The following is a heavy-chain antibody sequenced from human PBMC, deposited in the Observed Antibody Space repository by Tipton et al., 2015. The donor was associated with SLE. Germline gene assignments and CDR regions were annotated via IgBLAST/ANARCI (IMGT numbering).Heavy chain of an antibody. V-gene: IGHV1-18*01. D-gene: IGHD6-13*01. CDR2: ISAYNGNT. J-gene: IGHJ4*02. Sequence: QSGAEVRKPGASVRVSCKTSGYSFADYDITWVRQAPGQRLEWMGWISAYNGNTNYAQNLQGRVSTTTDTSTTTAYMELRNLRSDDTAVYYCATQPPYSGTWYFDYWGQGTLVTVSS. CDR3: ATQPPYSGTWYFDY. CDR1: GYSFADYD.